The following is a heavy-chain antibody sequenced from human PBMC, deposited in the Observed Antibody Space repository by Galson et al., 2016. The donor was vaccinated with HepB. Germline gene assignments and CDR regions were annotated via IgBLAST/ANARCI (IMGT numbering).Heavy chain of an antibody. CDR2: ISGSGGNT. Sequence: LRLSCAAPGFTFSTYAMSWVRQAPGKGLEWASGISGSGGNTYYADSVKGRFTISRDDSKKTLYLQMNGLRAEDTAVYFCAKARSVHLLLFDSWGQGNLVTVSS. D-gene: IGHD2-15*01. J-gene: IGHJ4*02. CDR3: AKARSVHLLLFDS. CDR1: GFTFSTYA. V-gene: IGHV3-23*01.